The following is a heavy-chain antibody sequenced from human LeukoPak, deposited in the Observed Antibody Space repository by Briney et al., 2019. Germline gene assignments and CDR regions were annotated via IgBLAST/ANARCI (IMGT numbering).Heavy chain of an antibody. Sequence: SETLSLTCTVSGGSISSGDYYWSWIRQPPGKGLEWIGYIYYSGSTYYNPSLKSRVTISVDTSKNQFSLKLSSMTAADTAVYWCAGVLRVEMVVNYWGQGTLVTVSS. CDR2: IYYSGST. D-gene: IGHD3-22*01. CDR1: GGSISSGDYY. CDR3: AGVLRVEMVVNY. J-gene: IGHJ4*02. V-gene: IGHV4-30-4*01.